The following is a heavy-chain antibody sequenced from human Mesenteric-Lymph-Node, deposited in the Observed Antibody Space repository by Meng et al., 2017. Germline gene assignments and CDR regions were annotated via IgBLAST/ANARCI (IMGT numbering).Heavy chain of an antibody. CDR3: ARVKGWADDSSGFYFDH. Sequence: GESLKISCAASEFTVSDTYMAWVRQAPGKGLDWVSLLSTGGHTYYADSVKGRFTISRHTSKNILFLQMDSLRDDDTAVYYCARVKGWADDSSGFYFDHWGHGTLVTV. CDR2: LSTGGHT. D-gene: IGHD3-22*01. J-gene: IGHJ4*01. CDR1: EFTVSDTY. V-gene: IGHV3-53*04.